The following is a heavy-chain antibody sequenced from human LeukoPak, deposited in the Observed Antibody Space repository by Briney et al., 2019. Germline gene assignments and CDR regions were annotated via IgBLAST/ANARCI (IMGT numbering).Heavy chain of an antibody. J-gene: IGHJ4*02. CDR1: GFTVSSNY. CDR2: IWYDGSEK. D-gene: IGHD2-21*02. CDR3: ARGPDCGGDCY. V-gene: IGHV3-33*08. Sequence: PGGSLRLSCAASGFTVSSNYMSWVRQAPGKGLEWVAVIWYDGSEKYYADSVKGRFTISRDNSRNTLHLQMNSLRAEDTAVYYCARGPDCGGDCYWGQGTLVTVS.